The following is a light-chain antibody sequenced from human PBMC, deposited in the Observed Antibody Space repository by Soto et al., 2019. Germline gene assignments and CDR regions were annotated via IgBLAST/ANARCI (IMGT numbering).Light chain of an antibody. V-gene: IGKV1-5*01. CDR3: QQYIGYSLLT. Sequence: DIQMTQSPSTLSSSIGDRVTITCRASQSISNWLAWYQQKPGKAPKLLIFEASTLETGVPSRFSGSGSGTEFPPTINGPPADDFATYFCQQYIGYSLLTFGGGTKVEMK. CDR1: QSISNW. J-gene: IGKJ4*01. CDR2: EAS.